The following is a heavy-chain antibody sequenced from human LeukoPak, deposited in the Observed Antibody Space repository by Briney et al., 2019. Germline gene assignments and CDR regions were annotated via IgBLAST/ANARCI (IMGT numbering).Heavy chain of an antibody. D-gene: IGHD3-10*01. J-gene: IGHJ3*02. CDR2: INHSGST. Sequence: SETLSLTCTVSGYSISSGYYWGWIRQPPGKGLEWIGEINHSGSTNYNPSLKSRVTISVDTSKNQFSLKLSSVTAADTAVYCCARGGALGSGAAFDIWGQGTMVTVSS. CDR1: GYSISSGYY. V-gene: IGHV4-38-2*02. CDR3: ARGGALGSGAAFDI.